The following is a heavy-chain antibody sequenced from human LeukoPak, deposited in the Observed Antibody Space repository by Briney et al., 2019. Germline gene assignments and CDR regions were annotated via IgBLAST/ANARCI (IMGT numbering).Heavy chain of an antibody. CDR2: ISGSGSRT. Sequence: SGGSLRLSCAASGFTFSSYAMSWVRQAPGKGLEWVSAISGSGSRTYYADSVKGRFTISRDNSKNTLYLQMNSLRAEDTALYYCAKRDGYNSNPLKDWGQGTLVTVSS. J-gene: IGHJ4*02. V-gene: IGHV3-23*01. D-gene: IGHD5-24*01. CDR1: GFTFSSYA. CDR3: AKRDGYNSNPLKD.